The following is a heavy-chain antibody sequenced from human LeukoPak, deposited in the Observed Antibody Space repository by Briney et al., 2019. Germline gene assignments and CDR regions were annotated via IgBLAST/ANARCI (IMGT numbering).Heavy chain of an antibody. D-gene: IGHD2/OR15-2a*01. Sequence: PGGSLRLSCAASGFTFSSYGIHWVRQAPGKGLEWVAVISYDGSSKDYADSVKGRFTISRDNSKNTLYLQMNRLRVEDTAVYYCAKAADQYYSSYFYYMDVWGKGTTVTVSS. CDR3: AKAADQYYSSYFYYMDV. CDR2: ISYDGSSK. V-gene: IGHV3-30*18. CDR1: GFTFSSYG. J-gene: IGHJ6*03.